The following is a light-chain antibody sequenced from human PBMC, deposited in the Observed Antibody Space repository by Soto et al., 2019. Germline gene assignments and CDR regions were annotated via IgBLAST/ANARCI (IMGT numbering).Light chain of an antibody. CDR2: AAS. Sequence: DIQMTQSPSSVSASEGDRVTITCRASQGISSWLAWYQQKPGKAPKLLIFAASSLQSGVPSRFSGSRSGPDFTLTISSLQPEDFATYYCQQSYSSPPTFGQGTKVDIK. J-gene: IGKJ1*01. CDR1: QGISSW. CDR3: QQSYSSPPT. V-gene: IGKV1-12*01.